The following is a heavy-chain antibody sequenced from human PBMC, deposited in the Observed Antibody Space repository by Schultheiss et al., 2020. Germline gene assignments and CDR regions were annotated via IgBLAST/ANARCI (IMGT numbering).Heavy chain of an antibody. Sequence: GGSLRLSCKGSGYSFTTYWIGWVRQMPGKDLEWMGIIYPGDSDTRYSPSFQGQVTISADKSISTAYLQWSSLKASDTAMYYCATLTGAFDIWSQGTMVTVSS. CDR3: ATLTGAFDI. D-gene: IGHD4/OR15-4a*01. J-gene: IGHJ3*02. CDR1: GYSFTTYW. CDR2: IYPGDSDT. V-gene: IGHV5-51*01.